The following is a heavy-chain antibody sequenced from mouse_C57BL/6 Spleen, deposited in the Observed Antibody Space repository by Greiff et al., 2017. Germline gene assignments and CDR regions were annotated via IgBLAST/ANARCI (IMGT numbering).Heavy chain of an antibody. CDR1: GFNIKHYY. CDR3: TTSGYSNSYFDY. V-gene: IGHV14-1*01. D-gene: IGHD2-5*01. CDR2: IDPEDGDT. J-gene: IGHJ2*01. Sequence: VHVKQSGAELVRPGASVKLSCTASGFNIKHYYMHWVKQRPEQGLEWIGRIDPEDGDTEYAPKFQGKATMTADTSSNTAYLPLSSLTSEDTAVYYCTTSGYSNSYFDYWGQGTTLTVSS.